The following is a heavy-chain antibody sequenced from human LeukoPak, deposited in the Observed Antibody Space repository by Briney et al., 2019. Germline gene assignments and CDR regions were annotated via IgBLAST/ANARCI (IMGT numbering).Heavy chain of an antibody. CDR3: ARGTTTVTTANWFDP. CDR1: GGSISSGSYY. Sequence: SQTLSLTCTVSGGSISSGSYYWSWIRQPPGKGLEWIGYIYYSGSTNYNPSLKSRVTISVDTSKNQFSLKLSSVTAADTAVYYCARGTTTVTTANWFDPWGQGTLVTVSS. V-gene: IGHV4-61*01. D-gene: IGHD4-17*01. J-gene: IGHJ5*02. CDR2: IYYSGST.